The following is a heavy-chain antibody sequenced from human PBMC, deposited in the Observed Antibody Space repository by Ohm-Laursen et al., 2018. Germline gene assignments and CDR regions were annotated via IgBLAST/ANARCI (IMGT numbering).Heavy chain of an antibody. CDR2: ISASGGST. V-gene: IGHV3-23*01. CDR3: ANVKLDVLRFLEWLGMDV. Sequence: SLRLSCAASGFTFNDHYMDWVRQAPGKGLEWVSAISASGGSTYYADSVKGRFTISRDNSKNTLYMQMNSLRAEDTAVYYCANVKLDVLRFLEWLGMDVWGQGTTVTVSS. J-gene: IGHJ6*02. D-gene: IGHD3-3*01. CDR1: GFTFNDHY.